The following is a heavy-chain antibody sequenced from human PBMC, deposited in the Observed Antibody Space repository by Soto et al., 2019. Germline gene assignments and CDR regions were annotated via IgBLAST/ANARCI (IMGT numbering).Heavy chain of an antibody. CDR2: ISYDGSNK. J-gene: IGHJ6*02. V-gene: IGHV3-30-3*01. CDR3: ARDRLLEWLNYYYYYGMDV. D-gene: IGHD3-3*01. CDR1: GFTFSSYA. Sequence: PGGSLRLSCAASGFTFSSYAMHRVRQAPGKGLEWVAVISYDGSNKYYADSVKGRFTISRDNSKNTLYLQMNSLRAEDTAVYYCARDRLLEWLNYYYYYGMDVWGQGTTVTVSS.